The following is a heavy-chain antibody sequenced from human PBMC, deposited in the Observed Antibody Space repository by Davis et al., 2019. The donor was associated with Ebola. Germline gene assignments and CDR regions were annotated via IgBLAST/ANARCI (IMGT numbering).Heavy chain of an antibody. CDR2: IDTDGSTT. J-gene: IGHJ4*02. Sequence: PGGSLRLSCVGSEFTFRSYWFHWVRQAPGKGLEWVSRIDTDGSTTNYADSVRGRSTISRDNAKNTLFLQMNSLRADDTAVYYCARDVGGRAGYWGQGTLVTVSS. CDR1: EFTFRSYW. V-gene: IGHV3-74*01. CDR3: ARDVGGRAGY.